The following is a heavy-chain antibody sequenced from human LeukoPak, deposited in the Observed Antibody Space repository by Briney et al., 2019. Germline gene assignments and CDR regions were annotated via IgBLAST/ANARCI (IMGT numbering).Heavy chain of an antibody. D-gene: IGHD3-3*01. CDR2: IWYDGSNK. J-gene: IGHJ4*02. CDR3: ARGVITIFGVGYYFDY. CDR1: GFTFSSYA. V-gene: IGHV3-33*08. Sequence: PGGSLRLSCAASGFTFSSYAMSWVRQAPGKGLEWVAVIWYDGSNKYYADSVKGRFTISRDNSKHTLYLQMNSLRAEDTAVYYCARGVITIFGVGYYFDYWGQGTLVTVSS.